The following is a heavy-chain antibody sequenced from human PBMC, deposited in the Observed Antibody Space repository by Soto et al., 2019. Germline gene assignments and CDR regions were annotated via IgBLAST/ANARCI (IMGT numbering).Heavy chain of an antibody. J-gene: IGHJ6*01. CDR2: ISAYNGNT. CDR3: TRDQIVVVEAAIFPLDV. Sequence: QVQLVQSGAEVKKPGASVKVSCKASGYTFTSYGISWVRQAPGQGLEWVGWISAYNGNTNYAQKLQGRVTITTDTTTSTAYMELRSLRYDGTAVYYCTRDQIVVVEAAIFPLDVWGQGTTVTVSA. D-gene: IGHD2-2*01. V-gene: IGHV1-18*04. CDR1: GYTFTSYG.